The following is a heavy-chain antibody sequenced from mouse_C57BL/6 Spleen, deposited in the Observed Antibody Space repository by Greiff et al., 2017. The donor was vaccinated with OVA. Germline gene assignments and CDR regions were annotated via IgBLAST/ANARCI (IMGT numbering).Heavy chain of an antibody. CDR1: GYTFTSYW. CDR3: ARGAYDFYFDY. CDR2: IDPSDSYT. D-gene: IGHD2-4*01. V-gene: IGHV1-69*01. J-gene: IGHJ2*01. Sequence: QQSCKASGYTFTSYWMHWVKQRPGQGLEWIGEIDPSDSYTNYNQKFKGKSTLTVDKSSSTAYMQLSSLTSEDSAVYYCARGAYDFYFDYWGQGTTLTVSS.